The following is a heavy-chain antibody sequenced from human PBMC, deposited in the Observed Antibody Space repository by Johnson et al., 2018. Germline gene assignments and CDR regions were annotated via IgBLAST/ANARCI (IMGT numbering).Heavy chain of an antibody. J-gene: IGHJ6*03. CDR2: ILYDGNYE. V-gene: IGHV3-30*18. D-gene: IGHD1-26*01. Sequence: QVQLQESGGGVVQPGRSXRLSCAASGFTFSSHGMHWVRQAPGKGLDWVASILYDGNYEYYADSMKGRITISRDNSKNTLYLQVNSLGPEDTAVYYCAKDSRWFGGSYYDHYCYLDAWGKGTTVTVSS. CDR3: AKDSRWFGGSYYDHYCYLDA. CDR1: GFTFSSHG.